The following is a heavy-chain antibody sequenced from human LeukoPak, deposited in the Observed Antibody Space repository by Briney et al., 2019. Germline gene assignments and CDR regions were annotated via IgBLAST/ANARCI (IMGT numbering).Heavy chain of an antibody. CDR2: INPNSGGT. CDR3: ARVAPEYDLWTGSRPNRFDY. V-gene: IGHV1-2*02. CDR1: GYTFTGYY. D-gene: IGHD3-9*01. J-gene: IGHJ4*02. Sequence: ASVKVSCKASGYTFTGYYMHWVRQAPGQGLEWMGWINPNSGGTNYAQKFQGRVTMTRDTSISTAYMELSRLRSDDTAVYYCARVAPEYDLWTGSRPNRFDYWGRGTLASVSS.